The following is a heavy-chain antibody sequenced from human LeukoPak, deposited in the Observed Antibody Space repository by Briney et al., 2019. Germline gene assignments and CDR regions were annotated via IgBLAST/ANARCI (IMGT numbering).Heavy chain of an antibody. J-gene: IGHJ4*02. V-gene: IGHV4-59*01. CDR3: AREGYSYGFDY. Sequence: SDTLSLTCTVSGGSISSYYWSWIRQPPGKGLEWIGYIYYSGSTNYNPSLKSRVTISVDTSKNQFSLKLSSVTAADTAVYYCAREGYSYGFDYWGQGTLVTVSS. CDR1: GGSISSYY. CDR2: IYYSGST. D-gene: IGHD5-18*01.